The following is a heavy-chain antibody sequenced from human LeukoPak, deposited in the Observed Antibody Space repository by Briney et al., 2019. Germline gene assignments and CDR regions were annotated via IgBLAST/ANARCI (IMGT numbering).Heavy chain of an antibody. J-gene: IGHJ4*02. Sequence: PRASVTVSCKVSGYTLTELSMHWVRQAPGKGLEWMGGFDPEDGETIYAQKFQGRVTMTEDTSTDTAYMELSSLRSEDTAVYYCATKHQSSNYDILTGELDYWGQGTLVTVSS. D-gene: IGHD3-9*01. V-gene: IGHV1-24*01. CDR3: ATKHQSSNYDILTGELDY. CDR1: GYTLTELS. CDR2: FDPEDGET.